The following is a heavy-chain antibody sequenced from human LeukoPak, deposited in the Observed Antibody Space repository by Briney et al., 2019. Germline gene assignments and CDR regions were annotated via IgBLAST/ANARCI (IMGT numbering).Heavy chain of an antibody. V-gene: IGHV3-23*01. Sequence: PGGSLILSCAASGFTFSSYAMSWVRQAPGKGLEWVSAISGSGGSTYYADSVKGRFTISRDNSKNTLYLQMNSLRAEDTAVYYCAKPYYYDSSGMADYWGQGTLVTVSS. D-gene: IGHD3-22*01. J-gene: IGHJ4*02. CDR1: GFTFSSYA. CDR2: ISGSGGST. CDR3: AKPYYYDSSGMADY.